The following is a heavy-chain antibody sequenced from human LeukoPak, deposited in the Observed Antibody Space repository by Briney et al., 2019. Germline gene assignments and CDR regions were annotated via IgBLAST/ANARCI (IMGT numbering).Heavy chain of an antibody. V-gene: IGHV3-7*01. CDR1: GFTFSSYW. J-gene: IGHJ4*02. D-gene: IGHD2-15*01. Sequence: AGGSLRLSCAASGFTFSSYWMSWVRQAPGKGLEWVANIKQDGSEKYYVDSVKGRFTISRDNAKNSLYLQMNSLRAEDTAVYYCARVGRCSGGSCYWSGYYFDYWGQGTLVTVSS. CDR2: IKQDGSEK. CDR3: ARVGRCSGGSCYWSGYYFDY.